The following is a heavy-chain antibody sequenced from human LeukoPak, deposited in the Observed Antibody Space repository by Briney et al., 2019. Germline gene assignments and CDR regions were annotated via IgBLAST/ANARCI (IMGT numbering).Heavy chain of an antibody. CDR1: GFTFSSFG. CDR2: ISYDGNNK. Sequence: GGSLRLSCAASGFTFSSFGMHCVRQAPGKGLEWVALISYDGNNKYYPDSVKGRFTISRDNSKNTLYLQMNSLRADNTAVYYCAKDLGSGSFHLNAFDSWGQGTLVTVSS. V-gene: IGHV3-30*18. CDR3: AKDLGSGSFHLNAFDS. J-gene: IGHJ4*02. D-gene: IGHD3-10*01.